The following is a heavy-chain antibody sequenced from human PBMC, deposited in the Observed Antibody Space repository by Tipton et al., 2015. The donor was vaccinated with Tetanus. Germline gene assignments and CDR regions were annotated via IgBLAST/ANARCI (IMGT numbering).Heavy chain of an antibody. D-gene: IGHD6-19*01. CDR2: IYYSGTT. CDR1: GGPISSGDYY. Sequence: TLSLTCTVSGGPISSGDYYWSWVRLSPGKGLEWIGYIYYSGTTYYNPSLKSRINISVDRSNNQFSLKLSSVTAADTAVYYCARIGWLQQNKPAFDIWGQGTVVTVSS. V-gene: IGHV4-30-4*02. CDR3: ARIGWLQQNKPAFDI. J-gene: IGHJ3*02.